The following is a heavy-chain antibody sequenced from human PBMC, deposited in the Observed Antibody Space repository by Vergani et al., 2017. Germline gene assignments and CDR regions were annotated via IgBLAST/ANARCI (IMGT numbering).Heavy chain of an antibody. V-gene: IGHV4-31*03. D-gene: IGHD2-2*01. Sequence: HVQLQESGPGLVKPSQTLSLTCTVPVGSISSGGYYWSWIRQHPGKGLEWIGYIYYSGSTYYNPSLKSRVTISVATSKNQFSLKLSSVTAADTAVYYCARDGNSWYAWADAFDFWGQGTMVTVSS. CDR3: ARDGNSWYAWADAFDF. J-gene: IGHJ3*01. CDR1: VGSISSGGYY. CDR2: IYYSGST.